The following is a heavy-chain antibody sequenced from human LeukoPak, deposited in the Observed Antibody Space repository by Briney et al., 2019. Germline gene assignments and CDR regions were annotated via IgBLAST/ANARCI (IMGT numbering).Heavy chain of an antibody. CDR3: ARALRLWDSSGYYQAYFDY. D-gene: IGHD3-22*01. Sequence: SETLSLTCTVSGGSISSYYWSWIRQPPGKGLEWIGYIYYSGSTNYNPSLKSRVTISVDTSKNQFSLKLSSVTAADTAVYYCARALRLWDSSGYYQAYFDYWGQGTLVTVSS. CDR1: GGSISSYY. V-gene: IGHV4-59*01. J-gene: IGHJ4*02. CDR2: IYYSGST.